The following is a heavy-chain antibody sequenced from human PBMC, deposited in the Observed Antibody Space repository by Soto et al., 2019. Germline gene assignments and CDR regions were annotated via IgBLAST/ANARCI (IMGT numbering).Heavy chain of an antibody. CDR3: ARGWGYYYDSSGYYYFDY. Sequence: GGSLRLSCAASGFTVSSNYMSWVRQAPGKGLEWVSVIYSGGSTYYADSVKGRFTISRDNSKNTLYLQMNSLRAEGTAVFYCARGWGYYYDSSGYYYFDYWGQGTLVTVSS. V-gene: IGHV3-53*01. CDR2: IYSGGST. J-gene: IGHJ4*02. D-gene: IGHD3-22*01. CDR1: GFTVSSNY.